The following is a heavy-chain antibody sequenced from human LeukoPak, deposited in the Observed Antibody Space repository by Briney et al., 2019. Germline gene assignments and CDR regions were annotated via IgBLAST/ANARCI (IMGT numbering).Heavy chain of an antibody. CDR1: GGSFSGYY. CDR3: ARGGGTGRPPYYFDY. J-gene: IGHJ4*02. V-gene: IGHV4-34*01. CDR2: INHSGST. D-gene: IGHD3/OR15-3a*01. Sequence: SGTLSLTCAVYGGSFSGYYWSWIRQPPGKGLEWIGEINHSGSTNYNPSLKSRVTISVDTSKNQFSLKLSSVTAADTAVYYCARGGGTGRPPYYFDYWGQGTLVTVSS.